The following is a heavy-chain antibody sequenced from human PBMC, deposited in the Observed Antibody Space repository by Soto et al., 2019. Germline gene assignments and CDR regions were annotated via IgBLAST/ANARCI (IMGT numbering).Heavy chain of an antibody. Sequence: PGGSLRLSCAGSGFTFSSYAMSWVRQAPGKGLEWVSGISGSGGRTYYADSVKGRFTISRDNSKNSLYLQMNSLRADDTAAYYCAIIKGIAAAGLFDYWGQGTLVTVSS. D-gene: IGHD6-13*01. J-gene: IGHJ4*02. CDR3: AIIKGIAAAGLFDY. CDR1: GFTFSSYA. CDR2: ISGSGGRT. V-gene: IGHV3-23*01.